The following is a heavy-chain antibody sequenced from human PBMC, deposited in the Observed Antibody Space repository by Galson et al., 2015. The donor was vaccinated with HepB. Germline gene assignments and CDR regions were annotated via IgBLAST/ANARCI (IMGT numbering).Heavy chain of an antibody. Sequence: TLSLTCAVSGGSISSGGSSWSWIRQPPGKGLEWIGYIYHSGSTYYNPSLKSRITISIDRSQNQFSLKLSSVTAADTASYYCARTSGDLRDGYGFDIWGQGTTVTVSS. CDR1: GGSISSGGSS. V-gene: IGHV4-30-2*01. J-gene: IGHJ3*02. CDR3: ARTSGDLRDGYGFDI. D-gene: IGHD4-17*01. CDR2: IYHSGST.